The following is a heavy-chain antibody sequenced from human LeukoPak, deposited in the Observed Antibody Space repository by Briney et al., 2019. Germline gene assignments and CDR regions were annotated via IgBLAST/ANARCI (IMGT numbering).Heavy chain of an antibody. CDR2: VYSSGST. CDR1: GGSISSGRYW. Sequence: TSQTLSLTCTVSGGSISSGRYWRSWIRQHPGKGLEWIGYVYSSGSTYYSPSLRSRLSMSVDTSKNQFSLNLRSATAADTAVYYCARAILTASGSVWYLDLWGRGTLVTVSS. J-gene: IGHJ2*01. CDR3: ARAILTASGSVWYLDL. V-gene: IGHV4-31*03. D-gene: IGHD3-3*01.